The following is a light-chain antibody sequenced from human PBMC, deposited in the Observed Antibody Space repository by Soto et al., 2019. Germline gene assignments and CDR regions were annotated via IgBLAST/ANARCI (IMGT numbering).Light chain of an antibody. J-gene: IGKJ3*01. V-gene: IGKV3-11*01. CDR1: QSISSY. Sequence: EIVLTQSPATLSLSPGERAILSCRASQSISSYLAWYQQKPDQAPRLLIYDASNRATGIPARFSGSVSVTDFTLTISSLEPKDFAVYYCHQRSTWPFTFGPGTKVDIK. CDR2: DAS. CDR3: HQRSTWPFT.